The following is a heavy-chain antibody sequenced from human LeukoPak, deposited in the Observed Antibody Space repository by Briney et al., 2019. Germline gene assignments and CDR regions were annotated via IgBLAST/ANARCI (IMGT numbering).Heavy chain of an antibody. D-gene: IGHD1-1*01. CDR1: GYTFTGYY. CDR2: INPNSGGT. V-gene: IGHV1-2*02. CDR3: ANLGGTTGHLPHANDAFDI. Sequence: ASVKVSCKASGYTFTGYYMHWVRQAPGQGLEWMGWINPNSGGTNYAQKFQGRVTMTRDTSISTAYMELSRLRSDDTAVYYCANLGGTTGHLPHANDAFDIWGQGTMVTVSS. J-gene: IGHJ3*02.